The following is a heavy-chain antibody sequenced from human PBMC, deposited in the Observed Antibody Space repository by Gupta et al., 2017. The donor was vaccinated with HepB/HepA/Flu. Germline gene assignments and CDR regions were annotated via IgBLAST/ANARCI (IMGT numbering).Heavy chain of an antibody. CDR3: AMRLDTAMVGAFDI. V-gene: IGHV1-3*01. CDR2: INAGNGNT. J-gene: IGHJ3*02. Sequence: QVQLVQSGAEVKKPGASVKVSCKASGYTFTSYAMHWVRQAPGQRLEWMGWINAGNGNTKYSQKVQGRVTITRDTSASTAYMELSSLRSEETAVYYCAMRLDTAMVGAFDIWGQGTMVTVSS. CDR1: GYTFTSYA. D-gene: IGHD5-18*01.